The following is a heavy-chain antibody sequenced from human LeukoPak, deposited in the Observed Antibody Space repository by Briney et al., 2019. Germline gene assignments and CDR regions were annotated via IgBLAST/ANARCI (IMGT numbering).Heavy chain of an antibody. CDR1: AYTFSGHY. J-gene: IGHJ4*02. D-gene: IGHD2-21*01. V-gene: IGHV1-2*02. Sequence: ASVKVSCKASAYTFSGHYIHWVRQAPGQGLEWMGWINFNSGGKIFAEKFQDRVTMARDTSISTAYMELSRLRSDDTAVYYCARQIVSGSMGCDFWGQGTLVTVPS. CDR3: ARQIVSGSMGCDF. CDR2: INFNSGGK.